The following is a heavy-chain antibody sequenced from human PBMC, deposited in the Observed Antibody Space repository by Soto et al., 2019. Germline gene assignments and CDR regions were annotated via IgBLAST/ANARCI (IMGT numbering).Heavy chain of an antibody. CDR3: ATVAYDFWRGYFIGFDY. V-gene: IGHV1-24*01. CDR2: FDPEDGET. J-gene: IGHJ4*02. Sequence: ASVKVSCKVSGYTLTGLSMHWVRQAPGKGLEWMGGFDPEDGETIYAQKFQGRVTMTEDTSTDTAYMELSSLRSEDTAVYYCATVAYDFWRGYFIGFDYWGQGTLVTVSS. CDR1: GYTLTGLS. D-gene: IGHD3-3*01.